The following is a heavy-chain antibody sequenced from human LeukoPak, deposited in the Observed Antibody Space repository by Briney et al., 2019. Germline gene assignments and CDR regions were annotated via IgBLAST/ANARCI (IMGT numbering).Heavy chain of an antibody. CDR3: GRAFPPLRTSSAGDL. D-gene: IGHD3-16*01. CDR2: ISGRSSHV. CDR1: GFSFSDYD. Sequence: GGSLRLSCSASGFSFSDYDMNWVRQAPGKSLEWGSAISGRSSHVYYGESVKGRFTISRDNAKNSLYLQLDSLGVEDTAVYYCGRAFPPLRTSSAGDLWGQGTLVTVSS. V-gene: IGHV3-21*01. J-gene: IGHJ1*01.